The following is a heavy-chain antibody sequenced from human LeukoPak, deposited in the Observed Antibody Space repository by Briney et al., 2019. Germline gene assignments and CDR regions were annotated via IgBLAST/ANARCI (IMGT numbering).Heavy chain of an antibody. Sequence: GGSLRLSCAASGFTFSSYSMNWVRQAPGKGLEWVSYISSSSSTIYYADSVKGRFTISRDNAKNSLYLQMNSLRAEDTAVYYCARDPNAVAGSLASAYYYYMDVWGKGTTVTVSS. CDR1: GFTFSSYS. CDR3: ARDPNAVAGSLASAYYYYMDV. CDR2: ISSSSSTI. D-gene: IGHD6-19*01. J-gene: IGHJ6*03. V-gene: IGHV3-48*01.